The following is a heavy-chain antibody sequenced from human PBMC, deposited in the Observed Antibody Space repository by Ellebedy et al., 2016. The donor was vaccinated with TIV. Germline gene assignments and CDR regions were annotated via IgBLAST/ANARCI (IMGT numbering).Heavy chain of an antibody. CDR1: GYSFTSFY. J-gene: IGHJ6*02. CDR3: ARGFGMVRGVTGMDV. D-gene: IGHD3-10*01. CDR2: INPSGGSA. V-gene: IGHV1-46*01. Sequence: ASVKVSCXTSGYSFTSFYMHWVRQAPGQGLEWMGIINPSGGSASYGQKFEGRVTITRDTSVSVAYMELSSLRSEDTAVYYCARGFGMVRGVTGMDVWGQGTTVTVSS.